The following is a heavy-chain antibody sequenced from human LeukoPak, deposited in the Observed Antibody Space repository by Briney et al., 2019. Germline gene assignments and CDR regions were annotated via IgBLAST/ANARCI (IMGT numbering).Heavy chain of an antibody. CDR3: AGGFVGRRGNYQYKDV. D-gene: IGHD3-16*01. CDR2: ISTSTGDT. V-gene: IGHV1-18*01. J-gene: IGHJ6*04. Sequence: ASVKVSCKTSGYSFILYGISWVRQAPGQGPEWMGWISTSTGDTKYTQKFQGRVTLTTDTSTSTAYMELSSLRSEDTAVYYCAGGFVGRRGNYQYKDVWGKGTTVTISS. CDR1: GYSFILYG.